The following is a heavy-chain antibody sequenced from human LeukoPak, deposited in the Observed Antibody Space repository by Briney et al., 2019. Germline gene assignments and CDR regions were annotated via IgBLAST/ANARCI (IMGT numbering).Heavy chain of an antibody. CDR2: IYHSGNT. CDR3: ARQGGSSSPYYYYYMDV. D-gene: IGHD2-2*01. V-gene: IGHV4-38-2*01. CDR1: GYSISSGYY. J-gene: IGHJ6*03. Sequence: SETLSLTCAVSGYSISSGYYWGWFRQPPGKGLEWIGCIYHSGNTYYNPSLKSRVSISVDTSKNRFSLKLNSVTAADTAVYFCARQGGSSSPYYYYYMDVWGKGTTVTVSS.